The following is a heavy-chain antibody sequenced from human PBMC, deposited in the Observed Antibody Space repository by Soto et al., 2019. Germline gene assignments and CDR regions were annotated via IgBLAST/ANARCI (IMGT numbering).Heavy chain of an antibody. D-gene: IGHD3-16*01. V-gene: IGHV4-59*08. J-gene: IGHJ4*02. CDR1: VCSISSYY. CDR3: ARHGGYYFDY. Sequence: SETLSLTCTVSVCSISSYYWGWLRQPPGKGLEWIGKIYHSGGTIYNPSLKSRVTISEDSSNNQFSLNLNSVTAADTAVYYCARHGGYYFDYWGQGAPVTVSS. CDR2: IYHSGGT.